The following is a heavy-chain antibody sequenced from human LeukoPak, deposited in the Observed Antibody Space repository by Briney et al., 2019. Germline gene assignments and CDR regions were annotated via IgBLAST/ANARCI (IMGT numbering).Heavy chain of an antibody. CDR3: ARANYYDSSGLGVDY. D-gene: IGHD3-22*01. CDR2: INPNSGGT. CDR1: GYTFTGYY. J-gene: IGHJ4*02. Sequence: ASVKVSCKASGYTFTGYYMHWVRQAPGQGLEWMGWINPNSGGTNYAQKFQGRFTITRDTSISTAYMELSRLRSDDTAVYYCARANYYDSSGLGVDYWGQGTLVTVSS. V-gene: IGHV1-2*02.